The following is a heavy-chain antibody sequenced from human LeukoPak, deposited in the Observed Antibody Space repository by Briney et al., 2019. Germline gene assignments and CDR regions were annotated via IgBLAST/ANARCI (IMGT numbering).Heavy chain of an antibody. D-gene: IGHD6-13*01. J-gene: IGHJ6*03. CDR2: IYYSGST. V-gene: IGHV4-39*07. CDR3: ARDRVGQQLVGRKNNYYYMDV. Sequence: SETLSLTCTVSGGSISSSSYYWGWIRQPPGKGLEWIGSIYYSGSTYYNPSLKSRVTISVDTSKNQFSLKLRSVTAADTAVYYCARDRVGQQLVGRKNNYYYMDVWGKGTTVTISS. CDR1: GGSISSSSYY.